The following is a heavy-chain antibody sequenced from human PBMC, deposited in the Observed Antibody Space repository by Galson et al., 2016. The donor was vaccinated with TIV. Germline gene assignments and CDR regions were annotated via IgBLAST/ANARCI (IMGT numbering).Heavy chain of an antibody. D-gene: IGHD5-18*01. CDR2: SAYPGGNK. J-gene: IGHJ4*02. CDR3: ARELRWRGPSYRHHSVFDH. V-gene: IGHV3-30-3*01. CDR1: GFSFSSHA. Sequence: SLRLSCAASGFSFSSHAMHWVRQAPGKGLEWMAFSAYPGGNKHTPGSVNGRFISSRDDSKNILYLQMNSLRVEDTAIYYCARELRWRGPSYRHHSVFDHWGQGALVTVSS.